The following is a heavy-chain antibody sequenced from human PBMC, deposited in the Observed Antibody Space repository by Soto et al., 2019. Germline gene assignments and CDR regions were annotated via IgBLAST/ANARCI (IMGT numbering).Heavy chain of an antibody. CDR3: ARNYYDSSGSLLS. V-gene: IGHV1-69*13. CDR1: GGTFSSYA. J-gene: IGHJ5*02. D-gene: IGHD3-22*01. CDR2: IIPIFGTA. Sequence: AASVKVSCKASGGTFSSYAISWVRQAPGQGLEWMGGIIPIFGTANYAQKFQGRVTITADESTSTAYMELSSLRSEDTAVYYCARNYYDSSGSLLSWGQGTLVTVSS.